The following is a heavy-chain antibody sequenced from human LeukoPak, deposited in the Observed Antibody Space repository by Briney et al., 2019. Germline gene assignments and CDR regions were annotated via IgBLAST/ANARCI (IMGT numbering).Heavy chain of an antibody. CDR3: TTASSGWYLYYYYYMDV. J-gene: IGHJ6*03. CDR1: GFTFTNAW. Sequence: GGSLRLSCAASGFTFTNAWMSWVRQAPGKGLEWVGRIKSKTDGGTTDYAAPVKGRFTISRDDSENTLYLQMNSLKTEDTAVYYCTTASSGWYLYYYYYMDVWGKGTTVTVSS. D-gene: IGHD6-19*01. CDR2: IKSKTDGGTT. V-gene: IGHV3-15*01.